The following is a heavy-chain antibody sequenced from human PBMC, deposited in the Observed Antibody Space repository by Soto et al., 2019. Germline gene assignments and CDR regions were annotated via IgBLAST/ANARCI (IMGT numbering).Heavy chain of an antibody. V-gene: IGHV3-23*01. CDR1: GFTFSSYA. Sequence: PGGSLRLSCAASGFTFSSYAMSWVRQAPGKGLEWVSGIGGSGSSTFYADSVKGRFTISRDNSKNTLYLQMNSLRAEDTAVYHCAKVSTGYYYYFDSWGRGTRVTFXS. D-gene: IGHD3-9*01. CDR2: IGGSGSST. J-gene: IGHJ4*02. CDR3: AKVSTGYYYYFDS.